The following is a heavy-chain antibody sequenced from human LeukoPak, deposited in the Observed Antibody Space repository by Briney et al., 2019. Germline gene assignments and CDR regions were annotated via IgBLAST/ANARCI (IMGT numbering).Heavy chain of an antibody. V-gene: IGHV4-59*08. CDR3: ARHIPVTMGRGPGGHNWFDP. CDR1: GGSISSYY. CDR2: IYYSGST. D-gene: IGHD3-10*01. Sequence: PSDTLSLTCNVSGGSISSYYWSWMRQPPGKGLEWIGYIYYSGSTNYNPPLKSRVTISVDTSKNQFSLKLSSATAADTAVDYCARHIPVTMGRGPGGHNWFDPWGQGTLVTVSS. J-gene: IGHJ5*02.